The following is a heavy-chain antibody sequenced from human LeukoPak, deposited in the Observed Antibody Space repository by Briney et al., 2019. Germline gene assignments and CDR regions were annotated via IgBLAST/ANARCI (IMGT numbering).Heavy chain of an antibody. V-gene: IGHV4-59*01. CDR1: GGSISSYY. J-gene: IGHJ4*02. CDR3: ARWFSSGYYSHFDY. CDR2: IYYSGST. Sequence: PSETLSLTCTVSGGSISSYYWSWIRQPPGKGLEWIGYIYYSGSTNYNPSLKSRVTISVDTSKNQFSLKLSSVTAADTAVYYCARWFSSGYYSHFDYWGQGTLVTVSS. D-gene: IGHD3-22*01.